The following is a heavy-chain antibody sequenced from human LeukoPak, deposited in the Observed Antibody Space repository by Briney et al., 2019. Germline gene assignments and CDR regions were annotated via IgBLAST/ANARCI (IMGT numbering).Heavy chain of an antibody. D-gene: IGHD6-13*01. CDR2: IRSKANSYAT. J-gene: IGHJ3*02. CDR1: GFTFSGSA. Sequence: GGSLRLSCAASGFTFSGSAMHWVRQASGKGLEWVGRIRSKANSYATAYAASVKGRFTISRDDSKNTAYLQMNSLKTEDTAVYYCTRHEPITAAAGTSAYDIWGQGTMVTVSS. V-gene: IGHV3-73*01. CDR3: TRHEPITAAAGTSAYDI.